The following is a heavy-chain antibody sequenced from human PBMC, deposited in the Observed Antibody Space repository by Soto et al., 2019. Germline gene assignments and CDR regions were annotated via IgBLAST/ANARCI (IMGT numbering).Heavy chain of an antibody. Sequence: QITLKESGPSLVNPTQPLTLTCTFSGFSLSTSGVGVGWIRQPPGKALEWLALIYWDDDTRYTPSLQSRLTITKDTTKNQVVLTMTHMDPVDTATAYCAHRLRYNWNGLGGYFDYWGQGTLVTVSS. V-gene: IGHV2-5*02. CDR3: AHRLRYNWNGLGGYFDY. J-gene: IGHJ4*02. CDR1: GFSLSTSGVG. CDR2: IYWDDDT. D-gene: IGHD1-20*01.